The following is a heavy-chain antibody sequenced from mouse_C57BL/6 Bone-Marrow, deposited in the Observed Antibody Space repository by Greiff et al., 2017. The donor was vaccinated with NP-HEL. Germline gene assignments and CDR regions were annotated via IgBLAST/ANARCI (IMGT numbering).Heavy chain of an antibody. CDR1: GFTFSDYY. Sequence: EVQLVESGGGLVQPGGSLKLSCAASGFTFSDYYMYWVRQTPEKRLEWVAYISNGGGSTYYPDTVKGRFTISRDNAKNTLYRQMSRLKSEDTAMYYCARRGGDYWGQGTSVTVSS. V-gene: IGHV5-12*01. CDR3: ARRGGDY. J-gene: IGHJ4*01. CDR2: ISNGGGST.